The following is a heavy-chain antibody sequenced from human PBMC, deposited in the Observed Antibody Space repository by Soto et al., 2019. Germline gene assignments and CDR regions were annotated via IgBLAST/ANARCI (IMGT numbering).Heavy chain of an antibody. CDR2: IYYSGST. CDR3: ARAPPTYYYDSSGPLAFDY. D-gene: IGHD3-22*01. V-gene: IGHV4-31*03. J-gene: IGHJ4*02. CDR1: GGSISSGGYY. Sequence: KPSETLSLTCTVSGGSISSGGYYWSWIRQHPGKGLEWIGYIYYSGSTYYNPSLKSRVTISVDTSKNQFSLKLSSVTAADTAVYYCARAPPTYYYDSSGPLAFDYWGQGTLVTVSS.